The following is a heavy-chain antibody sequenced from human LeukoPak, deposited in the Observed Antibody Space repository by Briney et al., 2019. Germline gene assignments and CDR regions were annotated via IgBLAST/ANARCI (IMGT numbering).Heavy chain of an antibody. V-gene: IGHV3-30*02. J-gene: IGHJ4*02. CDR1: GFTFSSYG. CDR3: ATVSSSGWYGRLDY. Sequence: PGGSLRLSCAASGFTFSSYGMHWVRQAPGKGLEWVAFIRYDGSNKYYVDSVKGRFTISRDNSKNTLYLHMKSLRAEDTAVCYCATVSSSGWYGRLDYWGQGTLVTVSS. D-gene: IGHD6-19*01. CDR2: IRYDGSNK.